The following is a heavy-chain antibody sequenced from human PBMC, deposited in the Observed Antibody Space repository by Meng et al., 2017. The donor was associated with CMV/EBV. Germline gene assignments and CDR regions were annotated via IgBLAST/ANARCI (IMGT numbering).Heavy chain of an antibody. CDR1: GGSFSRYY. V-gene: IGHV4-34*01. J-gene: IGHJ4*02. CDR3: ARESMVRGED. CDR2: TNHSGSP. D-gene: IGHD3-10*01. Sequence: LLRQWCSGLLHPTKLLAPSCAVYGGSFSRYYCLWFRQPPGNGLEWIEETNHSGSPNYIPSLKSQGTISVDTSKNQFSLKLSSVTAADTAVYYCARESMVRGEDWGQGTLVTVSS.